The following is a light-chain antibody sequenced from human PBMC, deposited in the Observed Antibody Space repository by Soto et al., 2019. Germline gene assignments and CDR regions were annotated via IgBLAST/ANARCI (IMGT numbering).Light chain of an antibody. J-gene: IGKJ4*01. CDR2: GAS. CDR1: QNIRSN. V-gene: IGKV3-15*01. Sequence: EIVMTQSTATLSVSPGERFTLSRRASQNIRSNVAWYQQRPGQAPRLLIFGASVRATGVPDRFSGSGSGTDFTLTINSLQSEDSAVYYCQNYNYWPPATFGGGTKVDI. CDR3: QNYNYWPPAT.